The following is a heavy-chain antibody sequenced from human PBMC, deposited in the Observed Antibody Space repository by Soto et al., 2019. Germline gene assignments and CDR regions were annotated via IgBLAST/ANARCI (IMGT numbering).Heavy chain of an antibody. CDR2: ILEGDGST. CDR1: GFTISTHA. Sequence: EVELLQSGGGLVLPGGSLRLSCAASGFTISTHAMGWVRQAPGKGLEWVAAILEGDGSTYYGDSVMGRFTISRDYSKNTLFLQMNGLRVEDTAVYYWAKDGPESSRSTFYFPHWGQGSRVTVSS. CDR3: AKDGPESSRSTFYFPH. V-gene: IGHV3-23*01. D-gene: IGHD6-13*01. J-gene: IGHJ1*01.